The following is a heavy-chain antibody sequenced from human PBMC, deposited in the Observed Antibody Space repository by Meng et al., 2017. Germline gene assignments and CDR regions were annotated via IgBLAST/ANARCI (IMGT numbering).Heavy chain of an antibody. V-gene: IGHV1-46*02. CDR3: ATDNWGPHY. CDR2: INPRDHSA. D-gene: IGHD7-27*01. Sequence: VAVGGEGKEHGASVKGSGKASGDTLNTHNLHWVLQATGQGLGWMGIINPRDHSAAYAQGLQGRLPMTRDTCTSTLYMELTSLQFEDTAIYHCATDNWGPHYWGQGTLVTVSS. J-gene: IGHJ4*02. CDR1: GDTLNTHN.